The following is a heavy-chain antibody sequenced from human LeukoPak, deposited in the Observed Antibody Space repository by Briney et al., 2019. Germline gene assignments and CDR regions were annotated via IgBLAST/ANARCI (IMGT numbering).Heavy chain of an antibody. J-gene: IGHJ5*02. V-gene: IGHV1-46*01. CDR1: GYTFTSCY. D-gene: IGHD1-26*01. Sequence: ASVKASCKASGYTFTSCYMHWVRQAPGQGLEWMGLINPTGGSTGYAQKFQGRVTMTRDMSTSTDYMELSSLRSEDTAIYYCARDNSVGDNAWWFDPWGQGTLVTVSS. CDR2: INPTGGST. CDR3: ARDNSVGDNAWWFDP.